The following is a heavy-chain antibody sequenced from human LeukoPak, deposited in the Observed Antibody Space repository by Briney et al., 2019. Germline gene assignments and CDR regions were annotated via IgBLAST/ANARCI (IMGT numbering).Heavy chain of an antibody. D-gene: IGHD3-22*01. Sequence: SETLSLARTVSGYSISSGYYWGWIRQPPGKGLEWIGSIYHSGSTYYNPSLKSRVTISVDTSKNQFSLKLSSVTAADTAVYYCARNYYYDSSGYYIPAYWGQGTLVTVSS. J-gene: IGHJ4*02. CDR3: ARNYYYDSSGYYIPAY. CDR1: GYSISSGYY. V-gene: IGHV4-38-2*02. CDR2: IYHSGST.